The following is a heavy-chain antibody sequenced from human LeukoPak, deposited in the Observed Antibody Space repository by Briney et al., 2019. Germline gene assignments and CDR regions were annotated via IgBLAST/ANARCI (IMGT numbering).Heavy chain of an antibody. V-gene: IGHV3-74*01. J-gene: IGHJ3*02. CDR3: ARATHTGLAPFFAFDI. CDR2: ISSDGSTT. D-gene: IGHD2/OR15-2a*01. CDR1: GFTFSSYW. Sequence: GGSLRLSCEASGFTFSSYWMHWVRQAPGKGLVWVSRISSDGSTTTYADSVQGRLIISRDNAKNTLYLQMKSLRAEDSAVYYCARATHTGLAPFFAFDIWGQGTMVTVSS.